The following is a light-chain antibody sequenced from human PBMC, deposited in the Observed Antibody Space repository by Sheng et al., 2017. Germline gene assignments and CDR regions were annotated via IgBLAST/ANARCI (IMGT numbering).Light chain of an antibody. V-gene: IGKV3-20*01. J-gene: IGKJ5*01. CDR2: STS. CDR3: QQYGSSPIT. CDR1: QSLGSTY. Sequence: EIVLTQSPGTLSLSPGERATLSCRASQSLGSTYLAWYQQKPGQAPRLLIYSTSGRATGTPDRFSGSGSGTDFTLTISRLEPEDFAVYYCQQYGSSPITFGQGTRLEIK.